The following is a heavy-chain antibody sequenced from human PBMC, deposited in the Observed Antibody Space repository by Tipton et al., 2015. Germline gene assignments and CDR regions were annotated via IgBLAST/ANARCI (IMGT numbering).Heavy chain of an antibody. CDR3: ARESVGGGLAAFDI. V-gene: IGHV3-7*01. J-gene: IGHJ3*02. Sequence: SLRLSCAASGFTFTHYWMTWVRQAPGKGLEWVANIKPDGSESYYLESVKGRFTISREDAKNSLYLQMNSLRAGDTAVYYCARESVGGGLAAFDIWGQGTMVTVSS. CDR2: IKPDGSES. CDR1: GFTFTHYW. D-gene: IGHD3-16*01.